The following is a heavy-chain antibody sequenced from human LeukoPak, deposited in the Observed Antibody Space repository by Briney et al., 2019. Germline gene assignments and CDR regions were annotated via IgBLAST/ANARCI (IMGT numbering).Heavy chain of an antibody. CDR3: ARAQWTAFDYYYYMDV. J-gene: IGHJ6*03. D-gene: IGHD3/OR15-3a*01. CDR2: IKVDGSEK. V-gene: IGHV3-7*01. CDR1: GFTFSNYW. Sequence: QSGGSLRLSCAVSGFTFSNYWMSWVRQAPGKGLEWVANIKVDGSEKYYVDAVKGRFTISRDNAKDSLYLQMNGLRAEDTAIYYCARAQWTAFDYYYYMDVWGKGTTVTVSS.